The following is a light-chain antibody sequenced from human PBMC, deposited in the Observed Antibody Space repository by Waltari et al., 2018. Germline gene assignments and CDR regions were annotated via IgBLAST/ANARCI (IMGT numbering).Light chain of an antibody. CDR2: DVS. CDR3: SSQSSDNVVL. J-gene: IGLJ3*02. Sequence: QSALPHPASVSGSPGQSITISCTVISSDVGSYTSVPWYQDHPGQGPKVIIYDVSDRPSGVSARFSGSKSGNTASLTISGLQAEDEADYYCSSQSSDNVVLFGGGTKVTVL. CDR1: SSDVGSYTS. V-gene: IGLV2-14*03.